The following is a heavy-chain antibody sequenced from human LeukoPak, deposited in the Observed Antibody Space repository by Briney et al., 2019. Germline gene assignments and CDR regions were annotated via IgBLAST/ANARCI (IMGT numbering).Heavy chain of an antibody. J-gene: IGHJ5*02. CDR2: IYYSGST. CDR1: GGSISSSSYY. Sequence: SETLSLTCTVSGGSISSSSYYWGWIRQPPGKGLEWIGSIYYSGSTYYNPSLKSRVTIPVDTSKNQFSLKLSSVTAADTAVCYCARVYDYVWGSYRYNWFDPWGQGTLVTVSS. D-gene: IGHD3-16*02. V-gene: IGHV4-39*07. CDR3: ARVYDYVWGSYRYNWFDP.